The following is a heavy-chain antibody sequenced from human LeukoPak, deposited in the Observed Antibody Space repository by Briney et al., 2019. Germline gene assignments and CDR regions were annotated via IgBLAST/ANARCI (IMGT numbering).Heavy chain of an antibody. CDR2: ISAYNGNT. CDR3: ARDPFTALGSSGYPGY. J-gene: IGHJ4*02. D-gene: IGHD6-19*01. CDR1: GYTFTSYG. Sequence: ASVKLSCKASGYTFTSYGISWVRQAPGQGLEWMGWISAYNGNTNYAQKLQGRVTMTTDTSTSTAYMELRSLRSDDTAVYYCARDPFTALGSSGYPGYWGQGTLVTVSS. V-gene: IGHV1-18*01.